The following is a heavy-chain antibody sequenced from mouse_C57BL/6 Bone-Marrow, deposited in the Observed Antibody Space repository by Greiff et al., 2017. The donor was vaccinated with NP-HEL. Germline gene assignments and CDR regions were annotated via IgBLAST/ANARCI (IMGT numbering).Heavy chain of an antibody. Sequence: VQLQQSGAELARPGASVKLSCKASGYTFTSYGISWVKQRPGQGLEWIGEIYPRSGNTYYNEKFKGKATLTADKSSSTAYMELRSLTSEDSAVYFCARYGSSPYYYAMDYWGQGTSVTVSS. D-gene: IGHD1-1*01. J-gene: IGHJ4*01. CDR2: IYPRSGNT. CDR3: ARYGSSPYYYAMDY. V-gene: IGHV1-81*01. CDR1: GYTFTSYG.